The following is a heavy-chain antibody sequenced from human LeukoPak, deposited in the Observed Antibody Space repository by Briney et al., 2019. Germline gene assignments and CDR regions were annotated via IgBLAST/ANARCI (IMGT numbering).Heavy chain of an antibody. Sequence: ASVEVSCKASGYTFTNFAMDWVRQAPGQGLEWMGWIDTNTGIPTYAQGFTGRFVFSLDTSVRTVYLQISSLQADDAAVYYCARDPGSQRVNRLARRGDYWGQGTLVTVSS. J-gene: IGHJ4*02. CDR2: IDTNTGIP. V-gene: IGHV7-4-1*02. CDR1: GYTFTNFA. D-gene: IGHD1-14*01. CDR3: ARDPGSQRVNRLARRGDY.